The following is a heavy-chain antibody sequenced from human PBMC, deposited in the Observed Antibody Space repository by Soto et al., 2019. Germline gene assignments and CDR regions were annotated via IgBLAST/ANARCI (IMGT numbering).Heavy chain of an antibody. CDR3: VREDGVVGASSAFDS. V-gene: IGHV3-21*01. Sequence: GSLRLSCVAPGFALTTYTMNWVRQAPGTGLEWVSSINGRSNYKYYSDSVKGRFTVSRDNAQNSLFLQMSRLGPEDTAVYYCVREDGVVGASSAFDSWGQGTLVTVSS. CDR2: INGRSNYK. CDR1: GFALTTYT. D-gene: IGHD1-26*01. J-gene: IGHJ4*02.